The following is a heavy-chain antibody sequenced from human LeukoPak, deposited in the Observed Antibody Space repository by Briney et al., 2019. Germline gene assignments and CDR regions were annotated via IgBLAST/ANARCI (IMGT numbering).Heavy chain of an antibody. CDR2: INHSGST. V-gene: IGHV4-34*01. Sequence: SETLSLTCAVYGESFSGYYWSWIRQPPGKGLEWIGEINHSGSTNYNPSLKSRVTISVDTSKNQFSLKLSSVTAADTAVYYCARLNTAMVFDYWGQGTLVTVSS. J-gene: IGHJ4*02. CDR3: ARLNTAMVFDY. CDR1: GESFSGYY. D-gene: IGHD5-18*01.